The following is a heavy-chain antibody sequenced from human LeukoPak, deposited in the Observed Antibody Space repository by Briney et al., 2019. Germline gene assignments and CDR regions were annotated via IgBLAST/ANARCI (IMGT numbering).Heavy chain of an antibody. CDR1: GYSFTSYW. CDR3: ARPRTVYDSSGPMGWYFDL. Sequence: HGESLKISCKGSGYSFTSYWIGWVRQMPGKGLEWMGIIYPGDSDTRYSPSFQGQVTISADKSISTAYLQWSSLKASDTAMYYCARPRTVYDSSGPMGWYFDLWGRGTLVTVSS. D-gene: IGHD3-22*01. CDR2: IYPGDSDT. J-gene: IGHJ2*01. V-gene: IGHV5-51*01.